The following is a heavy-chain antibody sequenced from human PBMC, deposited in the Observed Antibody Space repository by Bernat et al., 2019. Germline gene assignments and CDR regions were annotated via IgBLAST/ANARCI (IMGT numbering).Heavy chain of an antibody. V-gene: IGHV3-49*04. CDR3: IREIGDCGGGSCYSLRNHYYYYYMDV. Sequence: EVQVVESGGGLVQPGRSLRLSCTASGFTFGDYAMSWVRQAPGKGLEWVGFITAKAYGGTTQYAASVKGRFTISRDDSKSIAYLQMNSLKTEDTAVYYCIREIGDCGGGSCYSLRNHYYYYYMDVWGKGTTVTVSS. CDR2: ITAKAYGGTT. D-gene: IGHD2-15*01. CDR1: GFTFGDYA. J-gene: IGHJ6*03.